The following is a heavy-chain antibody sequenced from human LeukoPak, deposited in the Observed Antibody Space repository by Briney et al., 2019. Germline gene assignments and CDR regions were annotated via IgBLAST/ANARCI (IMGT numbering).Heavy chain of an antibody. D-gene: IGHD7-27*01. Sequence: PGGSLRLSCATSGFTFDDFGMAWVRQVPGKGPEWVSGINWNGETIAYRDSVKGRFTISRDSARRSVYLQMNSLRDEDTALYYCAKEKGANWDPFDYWGRGILVIVSS. J-gene: IGHJ4*02. CDR1: GFTFDDFG. CDR3: AKEKGANWDPFDY. V-gene: IGHV3-20*04. CDR2: INWNGETI.